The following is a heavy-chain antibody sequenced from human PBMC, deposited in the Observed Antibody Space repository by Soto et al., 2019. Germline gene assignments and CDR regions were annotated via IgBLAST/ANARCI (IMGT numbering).Heavy chain of an antibody. J-gene: IGHJ4*02. CDR2: IIPIFGTA. D-gene: IGHD3-22*01. CDR3: ARAGGGFGYYDSSGYVY. V-gene: IGHV1-69*01. Sequence: QVQLVQSGAEVKKPGSSVKVSCKASGGTFSSYAISWVRQAPGQGLEWMGGIIPIFGTANYAQKSQGRVTITGDESRATAYVELSSLRSEDTAVYYCARAGGGFGYYDSSGYVYWGQGTLVTVSS. CDR1: GGTFSSYA.